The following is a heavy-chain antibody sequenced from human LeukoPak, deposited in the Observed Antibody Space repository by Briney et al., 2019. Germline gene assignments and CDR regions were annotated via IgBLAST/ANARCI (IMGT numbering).Heavy chain of an antibody. D-gene: IGHD2-15*01. CDR3: VRGYSFGPYGMDV. CDR1: GFSFSSNG. J-gene: IGHJ6*02. V-gene: IGHV3-64D*09. Sequence: GESLKISCAASGFSFSSNGMHWVRQAPGKGLEYVSAISDSGGSTYYADSVKGRFTISRDNSKNTLYLQMSSLRAEDTAVYFCVRGYSFGPYGMDVWGQGTTVTVSS. CDR2: ISDSGGST.